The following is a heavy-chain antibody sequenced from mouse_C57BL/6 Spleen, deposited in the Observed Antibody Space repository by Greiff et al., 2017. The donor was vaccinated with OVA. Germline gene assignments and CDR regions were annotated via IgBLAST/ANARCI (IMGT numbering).Heavy chain of an antibody. CDR1: GYTFTSYW. V-gene: IGHV1-59*01. CDR2: IDPSDSYT. J-gene: IGHJ1*03. Sequence: VQLQQPGAELVRPGTSVKLSCKASGYTFTSYWMHWVKQRPGQGLEWIGVIDPSDSYTNYNQKFKGKATLTVDTSSSTAYMQLSSLTSEDSAVYYCARAVYDDYDETPHWYFDVWGTGTTVTVSS. CDR3: ARAVYDDYDETPHWYFDV. D-gene: IGHD2-4*01.